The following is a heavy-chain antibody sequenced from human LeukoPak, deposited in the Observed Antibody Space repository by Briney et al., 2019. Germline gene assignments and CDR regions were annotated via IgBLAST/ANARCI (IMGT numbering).Heavy chain of an antibody. J-gene: IGHJ3*02. Sequence: TGGSLRLSCAASGFTFSSYGMHWVRQAPGKGLEWVTFIRYDGTKKYYADSVKGRFTISRDDSENTLYLQMNSLRTEDTAMYFCARDPPSFAFDIWGQGTMVTVSS. CDR3: ARDPPSFAFDI. CDR2: IRYDGTKK. V-gene: IGHV3-30*02. CDR1: GFTFSSYG.